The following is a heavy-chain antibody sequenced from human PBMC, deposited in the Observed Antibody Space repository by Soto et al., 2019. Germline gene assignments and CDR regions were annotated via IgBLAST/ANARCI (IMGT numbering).Heavy chain of an antibody. CDR2: ISAYNGNT. CDR3: ARDQXYGVHYTRHYYYYYGMDV. J-gene: IGHJ6*02. V-gene: IGHV1-18*01. CDR1: GYTFTSYG. D-gene: IGHD4-17*01. Sequence: ALVKVSCKASGYTFTSYGISWVRQAPGQGLEWMGWISAYNGNTNYAQKLQGRVTMTTDTSTSTAYMELRSLRSDDTAVYYCARDQXYGVHYTRHYYYYYGMDVCGQGTTVTVS.